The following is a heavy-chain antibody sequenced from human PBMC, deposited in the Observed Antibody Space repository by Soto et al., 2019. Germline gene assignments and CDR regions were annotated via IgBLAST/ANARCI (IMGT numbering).Heavy chain of an antibody. D-gene: IGHD5-12*01. CDR3: ARYGSRGLARGLSGYDLEDYYYYYMDV. CDR2: ISSSSSYI. J-gene: IGHJ6*03. CDR1: GFTFSSYS. Sequence: GGSLRLSCAASGFTFSSYSMNWVRQAPGKGLEWVSSISSSSSYIYYADSVKGRFTISRDNAKNSLYLQMNSLRAEDTAVYYCARYGSRGLARGLSGYDLEDYYYYYMDVWGKGTTVTVSS. V-gene: IGHV3-21*01.